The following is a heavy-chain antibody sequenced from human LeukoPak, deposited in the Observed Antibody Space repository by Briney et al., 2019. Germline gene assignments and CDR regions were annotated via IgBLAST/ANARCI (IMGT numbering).Heavy chain of an antibody. CDR3: AKAPYGSGSYYNPYYYYGMDV. CDR1: GFTFSSYG. V-gene: IGHV3-30*18. Sequence: PGGSLRLSCAASGFTFSSYGMHWVRQAPGKGLEWVAVISYDASNKYYADSVKGRFTISRDNSKNTLYLQMNSLRAEDTAVYYCAKAPYGSGSYYNPYYYYGMDVWGQGATVTVSS. J-gene: IGHJ6*02. CDR2: ISYDASNK. D-gene: IGHD3-10*01.